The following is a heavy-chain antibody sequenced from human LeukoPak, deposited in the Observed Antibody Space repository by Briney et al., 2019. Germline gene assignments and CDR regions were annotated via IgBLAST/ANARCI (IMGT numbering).Heavy chain of an antibody. CDR2: IIPIFGTA. CDR3: ARSSAAAGFTEVIEYFQH. Sequence: SVKVSCKASGGTFSSYAISWVRQAPGQGLEWMGGIIPIFGTANYAQKFQGRVTITADESMSTAYMELSSLRSEDTAVYYCARSSAAAGFTEVIEYFQHWGQGTLVTVSS. D-gene: IGHD6-13*01. CDR1: GGTFSSYA. V-gene: IGHV1-69*01. J-gene: IGHJ1*01.